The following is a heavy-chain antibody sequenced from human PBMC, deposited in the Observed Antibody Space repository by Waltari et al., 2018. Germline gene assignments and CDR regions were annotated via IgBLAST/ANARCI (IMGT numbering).Heavy chain of an antibody. CDR1: GFIVSNNY. CDR3: ASTLNTAMVWNYFDY. D-gene: IGHD5-18*01. Sequence: EVQLVESGGGLIQPGGSLRLSCAASGFIVSNNYMSWVRQAPGKGLEWVSVTKGGGNTFYSDSVKGRFTISTDDSSNTLSLQMNSLRVEDTAVYYCASTLNTAMVWNYFDYWGQGTLVTVSS. J-gene: IGHJ4*02. V-gene: IGHV3-53*01. CDR2: TKGGGNT.